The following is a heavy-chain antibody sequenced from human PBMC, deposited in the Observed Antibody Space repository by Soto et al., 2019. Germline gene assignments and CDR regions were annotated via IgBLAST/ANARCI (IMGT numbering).Heavy chain of an antibody. V-gene: IGHV3-11*05. CDR2: IRSSTSHT. CDR1: GFTFSDCY. D-gene: IGHD6-13*01. J-gene: IGHJ4*02. Sequence: QVQLVESGGGLVKPGGSLRLSCAVSGFTFSDCYMTWIRQAPGKGLEWVSYIRSSTSHTNYADSVKGRFTISRDNAKNSLFLQMNSLRAEDTAVYYCARGRGAAADYFDFWGQGTLVTFSS. CDR3: ARGRGAAADYFDF.